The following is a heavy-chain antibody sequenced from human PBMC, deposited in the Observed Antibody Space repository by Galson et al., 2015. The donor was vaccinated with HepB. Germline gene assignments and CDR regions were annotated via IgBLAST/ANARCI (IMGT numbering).Heavy chain of an antibody. V-gene: IGHV1-69*01. Sequence: SCKASGGSFSSYALSWVRQGPGQGLEWMGGVIPIFGRAKYAQKFEGRVTTTADESTSTAYMELSSLRSEDTAVYYWAGVGWLAYCGGDCSDYYYYGMDVWGQGTPVTVSS. CDR2: VIPIFGRA. CDR3: AGVGWLAYCGGDCSDYYYYGMDV. D-gene: IGHD2-21*02. CDR1: GGSFSSYA. J-gene: IGHJ6*02.